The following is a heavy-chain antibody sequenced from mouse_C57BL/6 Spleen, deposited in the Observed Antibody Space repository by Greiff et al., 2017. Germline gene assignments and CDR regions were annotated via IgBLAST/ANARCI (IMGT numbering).Heavy chain of an antibody. D-gene: IGHD1-1*01. CDR1: GFTFSNYW. CDR2: IRLKSDNYAT. J-gene: IGHJ3*01. V-gene: IGHV6-3*01. CDR3: TGGDGSSYGAD. Sequence: EVQLVESGGGLVQPGGSMKLSCVASGFTFSNYWMNWVRQSPEKGLEWVAQIRLKSDNYATHYAESVKGRFTISRDDSKSSVYLQMNNLRAEDTGIYYCTGGDGSSYGADWGQGTLVTVSA.